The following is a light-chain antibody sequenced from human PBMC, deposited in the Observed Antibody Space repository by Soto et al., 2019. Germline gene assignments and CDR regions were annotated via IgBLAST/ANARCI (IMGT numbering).Light chain of an antibody. CDR1: QSVSSSY. CDR3: QQYGSSPWT. CDR2: GAS. V-gene: IGKV3-20*01. Sequence: EIVLTQSPGTLFLSPGERATLSCRASQSVSSSYLAWYQQKPGQAPRLFIYGASSRATGIPDRFSGSGSGTDFTLTISRLEPEDFAVYYCQQYGSSPWTLGQGTKVDSK. J-gene: IGKJ1*01.